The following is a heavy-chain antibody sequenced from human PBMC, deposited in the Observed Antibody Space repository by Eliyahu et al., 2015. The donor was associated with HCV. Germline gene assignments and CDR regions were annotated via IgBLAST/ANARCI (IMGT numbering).Heavy chain of an antibody. Sequence: EVQLVESGGGLVQPGGSLRLSCXASGFTVSXNYMXWVRQAPGKGLEWVSVIYSGGSTYYADSVKGRFTISRDNSKNTLYLQMNSLRAEDTAVYYCAREISITIFGVPQGGYGMDVWGQGTTVTVSS. V-gene: IGHV3-66*02. D-gene: IGHD3-3*01. J-gene: IGHJ6*02. CDR2: IYSGGST. CDR3: AREISITIFGVPQGGYGMDV. CDR1: GFTVSXNY.